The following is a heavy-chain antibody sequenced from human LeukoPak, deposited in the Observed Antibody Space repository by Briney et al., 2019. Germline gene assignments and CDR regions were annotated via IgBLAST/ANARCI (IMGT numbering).Heavy chain of an antibody. CDR2: INPDSNYI. D-gene: IGHD5-12*01. CDR3: ARGEKRGYFW. CDR1: GFTFRSYS. V-gene: IGHV3-21*01. Sequence: GGSLRLSCRASGFTFRSYSMTGVRQAPGKALEGVSSINPDSNYIYYTDSVKRRFTISRDNAKNSLYLQRNSLRAEDTAVYYCARGEKRGYFWWGQGTLVTVSS. J-gene: IGHJ4*02.